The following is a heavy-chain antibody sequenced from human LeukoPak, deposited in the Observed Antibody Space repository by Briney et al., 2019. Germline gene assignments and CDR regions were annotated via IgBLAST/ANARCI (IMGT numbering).Heavy chain of an antibody. D-gene: IGHD3-10*01. CDR1: GGSISSGGYY. CDR3: ATGSYFPYYFDY. CDR2: IDYSGST. Sequence: PSQTLSLTCTVSGGSISSGGYYWSWIRQHPGKGLEWIGYIDYSGSTYYNPSLKSRVTISVDTSKNQFSLKLSSVTAADTAVYYCATGSYFPYYFDYWGQGTLVTVSS. J-gene: IGHJ4*02. V-gene: IGHV4-31*03.